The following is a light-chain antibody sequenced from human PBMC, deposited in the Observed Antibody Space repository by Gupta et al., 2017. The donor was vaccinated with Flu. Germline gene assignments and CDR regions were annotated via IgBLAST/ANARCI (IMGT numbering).Light chain of an antibody. CDR3: AAWDDSLNGL. V-gene: IGLV1-44*01. CDR1: SSNIGSNT. CDR2: NNN. Sequence: SCSGSSSNIGSNTVNWYQQLPGTAPKLLIYNNNQRPSGVPDRISCSKSGTSASLAIRGLQAEDEADSYCAAWDDSLNGLFGGGTKLTV. J-gene: IGLJ3*02.